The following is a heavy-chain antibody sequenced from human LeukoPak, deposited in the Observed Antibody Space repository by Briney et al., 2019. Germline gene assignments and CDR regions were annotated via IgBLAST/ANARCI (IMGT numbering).Heavy chain of an antibody. CDR3: ARVPTIAGGDAFDI. Sequence: SVKVSCKASGGTFSSYAISWVRQAPGQGLEWMGRIIPIFGTANYAQKFQGRVTITTDESTSTAYMELSSLRSEDTAVYYCARVPTIAGGDAFDIWAKGQWSPSLQ. CDR1: GGTFSSYA. J-gene: IGHJ3*02. V-gene: IGHV1-69*05. CDR2: IIPIFGTA. D-gene: IGHD3-9*01.